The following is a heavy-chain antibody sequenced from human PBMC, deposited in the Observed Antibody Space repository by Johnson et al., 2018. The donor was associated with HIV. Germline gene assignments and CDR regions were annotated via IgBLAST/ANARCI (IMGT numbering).Heavy chain of an antibody. CDR2: IKQDGSEK. J-gene: IGHJ3*02. Sequence: VQLVESGGGVVQPGRSLRLSCAASGFTFSSYGMHLVRQAPGKGLEWVANIKQDGSEKYYVDSVKGRFTISRDNAKNSLYLQMNSLRAEDTAVYYCARALGLEVCAFDIWGQGTMVTVSS. V-gene: IGHV3-7*03. CDR1: GFTFSSYG. D-gene: IGHD2-8*01. CDR3: ARALGLEVCAFDI.